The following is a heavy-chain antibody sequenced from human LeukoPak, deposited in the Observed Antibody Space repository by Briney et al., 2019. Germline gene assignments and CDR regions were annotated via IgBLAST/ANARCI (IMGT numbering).Heavy chain of an antibody. V-gene: IGHV3-7*01. CDR3: ARESDFYYDSLTAYFDY. D-gene: IGHD3-22*01. CDR1: GFTFSSYW. CDR2: IKQDGSEK. Sequence: PGGSLRLSCAASGFTFSSYWMSWVRQAPGKGLEWVANIKQDGSEKYYVDSVKGRFTISRDNAKNSLYLQMNSLRAEDTAVYYCARESDFYYDSLTAYFDYWGQGTLVTVSS. J-gene: IGHJ4*02.